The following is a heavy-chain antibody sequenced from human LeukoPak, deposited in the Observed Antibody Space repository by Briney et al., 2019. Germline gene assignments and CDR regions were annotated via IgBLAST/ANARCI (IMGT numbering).Heavy chain of an antibody. CDR2: IYYSGST. D-gene: IGHD1-26*01. Sequence: SETLSLTCTVSGGSISIGGYYWSWIRQHPGKGLEWIGYIYYSGSTYYNPSLKSRVTISVDTSKNQFSLKLSSVTAADTAVYYCARVPPGELLHFDYWGQGTLVTVSS. J-gene: IGHJ4*02. CDR3: ARVPPGELLHFDY. V-gene: IGHV4-31*03. CDR1: GGSISIGGYY.